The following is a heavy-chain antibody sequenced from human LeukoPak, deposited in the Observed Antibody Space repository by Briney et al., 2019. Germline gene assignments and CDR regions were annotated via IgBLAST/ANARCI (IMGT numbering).Heavy chain of an antibody. CDR3: ARSGGSYVRY. CDR2: INTDGSIT. Sequence: GGSLRLSCAASGFTFSSYWMHWVRQAPGKGLVWVSRINTDGSITDYADSVKGRFTISRDNSKNTLYLQMNSLRAEDSAVYYCARSGGSYVRYWGQGTLVTVSS. D-gene: IGHD1-26*01. J-gene: IGHJ4*02. CDR1: GFTFSSYW. V-gene: IGHV3-74*01.